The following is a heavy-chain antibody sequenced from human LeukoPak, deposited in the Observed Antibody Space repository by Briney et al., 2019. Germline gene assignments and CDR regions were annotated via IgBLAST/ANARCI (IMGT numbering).Heavy chain of an antibody. D-gene: IGHD2-2*01. V-gene: IGHV3-43*02. Sequence: PGGSLRLSCAASGFTFDDYAIHWVRQAPGKGLECVSLISGDGGSTYYADSVRGRFTISRDNSKDSLYLQMDSLRTEDTALYFCAKDIEYCSTTSCSLFDDAFDIWGQGTMVTVSS. CDR2: ISGDGGST. CDR1: GFTFDDYA. CDR3: AKDIEYCSTTSCSLFDDAFDI. J-gene: IGHJ3*02.